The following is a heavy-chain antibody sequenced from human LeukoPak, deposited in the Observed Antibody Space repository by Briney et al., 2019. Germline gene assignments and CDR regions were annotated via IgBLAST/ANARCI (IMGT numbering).Heavy chain of an antibody. D-gene: IGHD5-12*01. CDR2: ISGSGVIT. Sequence: GGSLRLSCAASGFTFSSHGMNWVRQAPGKGLEWVSGISGSGVITYYADSVKGRFTISRNNSKNTLDLQMNSLRAEDTAVYYCAKDDAWVRYQDWGQGTLVTVSS. V-gene: IGHV3-23*01. CDR1: GFTFSSHG. CDR3: AKDDAWVRYQD. J-gene: IGHJ4*02.